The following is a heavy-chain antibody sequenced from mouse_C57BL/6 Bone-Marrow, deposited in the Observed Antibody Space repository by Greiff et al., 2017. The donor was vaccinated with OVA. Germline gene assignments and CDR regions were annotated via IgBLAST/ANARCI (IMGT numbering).Heavy chain of an antibody. V-gene: IGHV1-26*01. Sequence: VQLQQSGPELVKPGASVKISCKASGYTFTDYYMNWVKQSHGKSLEWIGDINPNNGGTSYNQKFKGKATLTVDKSSSTAYMELRSLTSEDSAVYYCANAYYSNYVGRRGYAMDYWGQGTSVTVSS. CDR3: ANAYYSNYVGRRGYAMDY. CDR2: INPNNGGT. D-gene: IGHD2-5*01. CDR1: GYTFTDYY. J-gene: IGHJ4*01.